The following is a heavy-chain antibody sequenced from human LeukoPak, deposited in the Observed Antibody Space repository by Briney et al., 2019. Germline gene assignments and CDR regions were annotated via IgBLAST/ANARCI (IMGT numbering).Heavy chain of an antibody. Sequence: PGGSLRLSCSASGFSFSDYDMNWFRQAPGKGLDWISSIRGRSSHVYYGDSVKGPFSISRDNALNSVFLQMNSLGVDDTAVYYCGRAFPPLRTASAGDLWGQGTLVSVSS. D-gene: IGHD3-16*01. CDR1: GFSFSDYD. J-gene: IGHJ4*02. CDR2: IRGRSSHV. CDR3: GRAFPPLRTASAGDL. V-gene: IGHV3-21*01.